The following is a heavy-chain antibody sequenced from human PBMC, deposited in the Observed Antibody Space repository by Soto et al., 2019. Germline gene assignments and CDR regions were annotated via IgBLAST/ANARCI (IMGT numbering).Heavy chain of an antibody. CDR2: ISGSGGST. Sequence: GGSLRFSCAASGFTFSSYAMSWVRQAPGKGLEWVSAISGSGGSTYYADSVKGRFTISRDNSKNTLYLQMNSLRAEDTAVYYCASLSPFDYGDYYDAFDIWGQGTMVTVSS. J-gene: IGHJ3*02. CDR3: ASLSPFDYGDYYDAFDI. CDR1: GFTFSSYA. V-gene: IGHV3-23*01. D-gene: IGHD4-17*01.